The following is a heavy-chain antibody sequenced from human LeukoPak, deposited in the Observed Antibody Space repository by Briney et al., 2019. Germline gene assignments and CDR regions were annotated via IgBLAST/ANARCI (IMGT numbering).Heavy chain of an antibody. V-gene: IGHV3-23*01. D-gene: IGHD2-8*02. J-gene: IGHJ4*02. CDR3: ATGIGVYWVRGFDH. CDR2: ISGSGGST. CDR1: GFTFSTYA. Sequence: PGGSLRLSCAASGFTFSTYAMSWVRQAPGKGLQWVSTISGSGGSTYYEDPVKGRFTISRDNSKNTLYLQMNSLRAEDTAVYYCATGIGVYWVRGFDHWGQGTLVTVSS.